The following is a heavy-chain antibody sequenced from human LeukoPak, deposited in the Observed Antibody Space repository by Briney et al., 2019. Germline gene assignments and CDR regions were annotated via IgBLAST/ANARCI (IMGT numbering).Heavy chain of an antibody. J-gene: IGHJ2*01. CDR1: GGSISSGGYY. D-gene: IGHD4-17*01. CDR2: IYYSGST. Sequence: SETLSLTCTVSGGSISSGGYYWSWIRQHPGKGLEWIGYIYYSGSTNYNPSLKSRVIMSVDTSKKYFSLKLSSVTGADTAVYYCASFDYGDFWYFDIWGRGALVTVSS. CDR3: ASFDYGDFWYFDI. V-gene: IGHV4-61*03.